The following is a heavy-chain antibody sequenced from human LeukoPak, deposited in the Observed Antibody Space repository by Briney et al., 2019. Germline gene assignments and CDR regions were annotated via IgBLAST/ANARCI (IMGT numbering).Heavy chain of an antibody. Sequence: MPSETLSLTCVVSGASISSYYWSWIRQPPGKGLEWIGYIYYTGATNHNPSLKSRVTISVDMSKKQFSLKLSSVTAADTAVYYCAREVSYGSGSFADFWGQGTLVTVSS. D-gene: IGHD3-10*01. CDR2: IYYTGAT. J-gene: IGHJ4*02. V-gene: IGHV4-59*01. CDR1: GASISSYY. CDR3: AREVSYGSGSFADF.